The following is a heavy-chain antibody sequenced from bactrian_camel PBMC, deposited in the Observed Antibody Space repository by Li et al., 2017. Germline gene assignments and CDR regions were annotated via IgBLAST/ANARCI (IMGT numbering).Heavy chain of an antibody. CDR2: MYQGGAKT. D-gene: IGHD1*01. J-gene: IGHJ6*01. CDR1: GVTYTSLC. V-gene: IGHV3S25*01. Sequence: QVQLVESGGGSVQAGGSLRLSCAASGVTYTSLCMTWFRQAPGKEREGVAAMYQGGAKTYIVESVKGRFTISQDDARNTVYLQMNSLNPEDTGVYHCVRDPGLCDLKYFSTLEFGDLGPGTQVTVS. CDR3: VRDPGLCDLKYFSTLEFGD.